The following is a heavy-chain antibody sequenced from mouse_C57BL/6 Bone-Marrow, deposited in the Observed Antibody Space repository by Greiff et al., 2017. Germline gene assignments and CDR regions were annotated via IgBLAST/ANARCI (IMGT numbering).Heavy chain of an antibody. CDR1: GYTFKDDY. CDR3: KISTGAY. Sequence: EVQLQQSGAELVRPGASVKLSCTASGYTFKDDYMHWVKQRPEQGLEWIGWIDPGNGDTEYASKFQGKATITADTSTNTAYLQLSSLTSEDTAVYYCKISTGAYWGQGTLVTVSA. D-gene: IGHD1-1*01. J-gene: IGHJ3*01. CDR2: IDPGNGDT. V-gene: IGHV14-4*01.